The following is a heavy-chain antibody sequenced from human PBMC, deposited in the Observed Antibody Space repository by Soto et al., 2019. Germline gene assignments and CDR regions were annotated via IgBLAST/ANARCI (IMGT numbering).Heavy chain of an antibody. CDR1: GGTYSSYA. V-gene: IGHV1-69*06. Sequence: SSVKVSCTGSGGTYSSYAISWVRQAAARGLEWMGGIIPFFGTANYAQKFQDGVTITADKSTSTAYMELSSLRSENTAVYYCAIAGIIADRYDYCGQGTLVTVSS. CDR3: AIAGIIADRYDY. D-gene: IGHD3-16*02. CDR2: IIPFFGTA. J-gene: IGHJ4*02.